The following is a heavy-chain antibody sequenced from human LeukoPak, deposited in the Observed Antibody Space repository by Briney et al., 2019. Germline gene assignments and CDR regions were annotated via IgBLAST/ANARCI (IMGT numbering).Heavy chain of an antibody. J-gene: IGHJ3*02. Sequence: GASVKVSCKASGYTFTSYGISWVRQAPGQGLEWMGWISAYNGNTNYAQKLQGRVTMTTDTSTSTAYMELRSLRSDDTAVYYCASTYSSSVSYAFDIWGQGTMVTVSS. V-gene: IGHV1-18*01. CDR1: GYTFTSYG. D-gene: IGHD6-13*01. CDR2: ISAYNGNT. CDR3: ASTYSSSVSYAFDI.